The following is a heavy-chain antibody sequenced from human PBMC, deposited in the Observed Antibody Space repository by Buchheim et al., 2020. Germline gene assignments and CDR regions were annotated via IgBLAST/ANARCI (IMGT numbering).Heavy chain of an antibody. CDR2: VNNDGGST. CDR3: AKSKDHSNYWFFLWDY. V-gene: IGHV3-23*01. CDR1: GFTFGSYA. Sequence: EVQLLESGGDLVQPGGSLRLSCTASGFTFGSYAMSWVRQAPGKGLEYVSAVNNDGGSTYYPDSVKGRFTISRDNSKNTVYLQMNSLRADDTAVYYCAKSKDHSNYWFFLWDYWGQGTL. J-gene: IGHJ4*02. D-gene: IGHD4-11*01.